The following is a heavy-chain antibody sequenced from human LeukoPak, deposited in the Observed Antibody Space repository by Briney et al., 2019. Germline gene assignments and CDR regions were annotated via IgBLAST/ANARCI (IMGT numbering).Heavy chain of an antibody. J-gene: IGHJ5*02. Sequence: GGSLRLSCAASGFTFSSPWMHWVRQAPGKGLEWVSSISGSGGSTYYADSVKGRFTISRDNAKNSLYLQMNSLRAEDTAVYYCARGAAGFDPWGQGTLVTVSS. CDR1: GFTFSSPW. CDR2: ISGSGGST. D-gene: IGHD2-15*01. V-gene: IGHV3-21*01. CDR3: ARGAAGFDP.